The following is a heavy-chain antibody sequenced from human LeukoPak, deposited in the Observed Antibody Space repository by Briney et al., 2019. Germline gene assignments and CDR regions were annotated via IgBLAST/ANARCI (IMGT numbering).Heavy chain of an antibody. D-gene: IGHD2-2*01. CDR3: ARVNQLPRAFDY. Sequence: SETLSLTCAVYGGSFSGYYWSWIRQPPGKGLEWIGEINHSGSTNYNPSLKSRVTISVDTSKNQFSLKLSSVTAADTAVYYCARVNQLPRAFDYWGQGTLATVSS. CDR1: GGSFSGYY. V-gene: IGHV4-34*01. J-gene: IGHJ4*02. CDR2: INHSGST.